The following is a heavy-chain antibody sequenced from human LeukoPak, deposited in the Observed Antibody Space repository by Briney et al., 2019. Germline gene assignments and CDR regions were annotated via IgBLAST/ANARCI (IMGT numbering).Heavy chain of an antibody. Sequence: ASVTVSCKASGYTFTSYDINWVRQATGQGLEWMGWMNPNSGNTGYAQKFQGRVTMTRNTSISTAYMELSSLRSEDTAVYYCAARYCSSTSCYQDYWGQGTLVTVSS. V-gene: IGHV1-8*01. CDR3: AARYCSSTSCYQDY. J-gene: IGHJ4*02. D-gene: IGHD2-2*01. CDR1: GYTFTSYD. CDR2: MNPNSGNT.